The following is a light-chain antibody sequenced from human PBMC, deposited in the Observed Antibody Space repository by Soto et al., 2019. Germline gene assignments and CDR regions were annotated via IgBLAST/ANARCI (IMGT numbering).Light chain of an antibody. J-gene: IGKJ2*01. Sequence: DIKMPQPPSTLSAPVGDRVTITCRARQSIYSWLAWYQQKPGKAPNLLISDASSLESGVPSRFSGSGSGTEFTLTISSLQPGDFATYYCQQYNYYPYTFGQGTKLEIK. CDR2: DAS. CDR3: QQYNYYPYT. CDR1: QSIYSW. V-gene: IGKV1-5*01.